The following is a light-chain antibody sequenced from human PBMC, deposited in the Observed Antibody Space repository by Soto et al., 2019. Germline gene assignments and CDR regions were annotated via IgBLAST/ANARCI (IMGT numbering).Light chain of an antibody. CDR2: GAS. Sequence: VLTQSPGTLSLSPGERATLSCRASQSVSSTYLAWYQQKPGQAPRLLMYGASNRATGIPDRFRGSGSGTDFTLTISRLEPEDFAVYFCQQFGNSPWTFGQGTKV. J-gene: IGKJ1*01. CDR3: QQFGNSPWT. CDR1: QSVSSTY. V-gene: IGKV3-20*01.